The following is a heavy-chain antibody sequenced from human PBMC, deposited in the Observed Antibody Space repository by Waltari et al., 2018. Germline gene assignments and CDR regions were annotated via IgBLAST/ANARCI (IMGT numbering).Heavy chain of an antibody. V-gene: IGHV5-51*03. J-gene: IGHJ4*02. Sequence: EVQLVQSGAEVKKPGESLKISCKGSGYSFTNYWIGWVRQMSGKGLGWMGVIYPGDSDITYSPSFQGQVTISADKSISTAYLQWSSLKASDTAIYYCAKLNDSNAYYRGFDYWGQGTLVTVSS. CDR2: IYPGDSDI. CDR1: GYSFTNYW. D-gene: IGHD3-22*01. CDR3: AKLNDSNAYYRGFDY.